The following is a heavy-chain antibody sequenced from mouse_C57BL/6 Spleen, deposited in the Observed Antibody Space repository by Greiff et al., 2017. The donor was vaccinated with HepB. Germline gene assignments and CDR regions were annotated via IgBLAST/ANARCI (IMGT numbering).Heavy chain of an antibody. V-gene: IGHV1-42*01. CDR2: INPSTGGT. D-gene: IGHD2-1*01. CDR1: GYSFTGYY. CDR3: ARRGNYPYAMDY. Sequence: EVQLQQSGPELVKPGASVKISCKASGYSFTGYYMNWVKQSPEKSLEWIGEINPSTGGTTYNQKFKAKATLTVDKSSSTAYMQLKSLTSEDSAVYYCARRGNYPYAMDYWGQGTSVTVSS. J-gene: IGHJ4*01.